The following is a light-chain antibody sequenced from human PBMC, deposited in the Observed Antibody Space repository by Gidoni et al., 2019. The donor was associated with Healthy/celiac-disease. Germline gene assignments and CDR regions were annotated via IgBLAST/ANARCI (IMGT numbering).Light chain of an antibody. CDR2: GAS. CDR3: QQYGSSMYT. V-gene: IGKV3-20*01. CDR1: QSVSSSY. J-gene: IGKJ2*01. Sequence: EIVLTQSPGTLSLSPGERATLAGRASQSVSSSYLAWYQQKPGQAPRLLIYGASSRATGIPDRFSCSWSGTDFTLTISRLEPEDFAVYYCQQYGSSMYTFGQGTKLEIK.